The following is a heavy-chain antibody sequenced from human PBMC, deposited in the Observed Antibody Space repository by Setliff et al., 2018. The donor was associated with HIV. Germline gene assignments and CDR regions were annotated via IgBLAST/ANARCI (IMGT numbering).Heavy chain of an antibody. CDR2: IDLDDDK. CDR3: ARIHTGHNFWPYYGVDV. V-gene: IGHV2-70*11. D-gene: IGHD3-3*01. CDR1: GFPLSTSGMC. Sequence: SGPTLVNPTQTLTLTCTFSGFPLSTSGMCVSWIRQPPGKALEWLARIDLDDDKYYSTSLTTRLTISKDTSKNQVVLTMTNMDPEDTATYYCARIHTGHNFWPYYGVDVWGQGTTVTVS. J-gene: IGHJ6*02.